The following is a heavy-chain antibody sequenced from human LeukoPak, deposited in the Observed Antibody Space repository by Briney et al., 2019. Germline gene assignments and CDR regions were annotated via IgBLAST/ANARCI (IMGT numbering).Heavy chain of an antibody. CDR1: GFTFSSYA. D-gene: IGHD6-19*01. CDR2: ISYDGSNK. CDR3: ARGLSSGWVYYYYMDV. J-gene: IGHJ6*03. Sequence: GGSLRLSCAASGFTFSSYAMHWVRQAPGKGLEWVAVISYDGSNKYYADSVKGRFTISRDNSKNTLYLQMNSLRAEDTAVYYCARGLSSGWVYYYYMDVWGKGTTVTVSS. V-gene: IGHV3-30*04.